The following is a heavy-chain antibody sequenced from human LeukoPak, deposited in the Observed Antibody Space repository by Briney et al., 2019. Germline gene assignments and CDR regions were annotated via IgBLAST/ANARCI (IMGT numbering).Heavy chain of an antibody. Sequence: GGSLRLSCAASGFTVSSNYMSWVRQAPGKGLEWVSVIYSGGSTYYAASVKGRFTTSRDNSKNTLYLQMNSLRAEDTAVYYCARATYDFWSGPNFDYWGQGTLVTVSS. CDR3: ARATYDFWSGPNFDY. CDR2: IYSGGST. CDR1: GFTVSSNY. J-gene: IGHJ4*02. D-gene: IGHD3-3*01. V-gene: IGHV3-53*01.